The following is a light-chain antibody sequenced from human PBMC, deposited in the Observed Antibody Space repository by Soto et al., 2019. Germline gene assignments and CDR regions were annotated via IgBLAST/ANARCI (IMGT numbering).Light chain of an antibody. J-gene: IGLJ2*01. Sequence: QSALTQPRSVSGSPGQSVTISCTGTGSDVGGYNYVSWYQQHPGKAPKLVIYDVTKRPSGVPGRFSGSKSGNTASLTISGLQADDEADYYCCSYAGGYAFVVFSEGTKLTV. CDR3: CSYAGGYAFVV. V-gene: IGLV2-11*01. CDR2: DVT. CDR1: GSDVGGYNY.